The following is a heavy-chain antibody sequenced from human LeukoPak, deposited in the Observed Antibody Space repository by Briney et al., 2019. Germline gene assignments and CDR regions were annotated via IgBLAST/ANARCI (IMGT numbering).Heavy chain of an antibody. CDR3: AKLRNWWDSSGYYLFDY. J-gene: IGHJ4*02. CDR2: ISYDGSNK. V-gene: IGHV3-30-3*02. CDR1: GFTFSSYA. D-gene: IGHD3-22*01. Sequence: PGRSLRLSCAASGFTFSSYAMHWVRQAPGKGLEWVAVISYDGSNKYYADSVKGRFTISRDNSKNTLYLQMNSLRAEDTAVYYCAKLRNWWDSSGYYLFDYWGQGTLVTVSS.